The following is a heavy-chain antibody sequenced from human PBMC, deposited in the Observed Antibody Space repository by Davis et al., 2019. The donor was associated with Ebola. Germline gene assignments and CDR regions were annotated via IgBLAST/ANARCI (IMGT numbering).Heavy chain of an antibody. CDR1: GGSFSGYY. D-gene: IGHD6-19*01. V-gene: IGHV4-34*01. Sequence: SETLSLTCAVYGGSFSGYYWSWIRQPPGKGLEWIGEINHSGSTNYNPSLKSRVTISVDTSKSQFSLKLSSVTAADTAVYYCARDVGEQWLVGGYYFDYWGQGTLVTVSS. CDR3: ARDVGEQWLVGGYYFDY. J-gene: IGHJ4*02. CDR2: INHSGST.